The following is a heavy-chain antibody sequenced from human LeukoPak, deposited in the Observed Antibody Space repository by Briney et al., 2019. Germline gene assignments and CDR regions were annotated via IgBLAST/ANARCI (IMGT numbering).Heavy chain of an antibody. V-gene: IGHV1-46*01. D-gene: IGHD4-17*01. Sequence: ASVKVSCKASGYTFTSYYMHWVRQAPGQGLEWMGIINPSGGSTSYAQKFQGRVTMTRDMSTSTVYMELSSLRSEDTAVYYCARDSPAGYGDLLGHAFDIWGQGTMVTVSS. CDR3: ARDSPAGYGDLLGHAFDI. CDR2: INPSGGST. J-gene: IGHJ3*02. CDR1: GYTFTSYY.